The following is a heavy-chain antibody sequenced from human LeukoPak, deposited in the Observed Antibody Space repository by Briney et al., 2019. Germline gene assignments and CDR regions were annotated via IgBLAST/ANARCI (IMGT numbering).Heavy chain of an antibody. J-gene: IGHJ4*02. CDR3: ARGPRPGSSGYPNLDY. CDR2: IYVGSST. V-gene: IGHV3-53*01. CDR1: GFTVSSNY. D-gene: IGHD3-22*01. Sequence: GGSLRLSCAASGFTVSSNYMSWVRQAPGQGLEWVSLIYVGSSTNYADSVKGRFTISRDNSKNTLYLQMNSLRAEATAAYYCARGPRPGSSGYPNLDYWGQGTLVTVSS.